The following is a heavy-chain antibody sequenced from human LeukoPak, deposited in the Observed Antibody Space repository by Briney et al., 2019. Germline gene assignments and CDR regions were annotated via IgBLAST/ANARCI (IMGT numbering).Heavy chain of an antibody. Sequence: GGSLRLSCAASGFTFSSYAMSWVRQAPGKGLEWGSAISGSGGSTYYADSVKGRFTISRDNSKNTLYLQMNSLRAEDTAVYYCAKKRGDYYDSSGYYDDYWGQGTLVTVSS. CDR1: GFTFSSYA. CDR2: ISGSGGST. J-gene: IGHJ4*02. CDR3: AKKRGDYYDSSGYYDDY. V-gene: IGHV3-23*01. D-gene: IGHD3-22*01.